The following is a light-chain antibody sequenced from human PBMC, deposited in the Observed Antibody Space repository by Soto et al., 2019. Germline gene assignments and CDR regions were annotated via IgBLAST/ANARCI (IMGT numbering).Light chain of an antibody. J-gene: IGKJ1*01. CDR1: QSLLHSNGKTF. CDR2: SAS. CDR3: MQTLQTPGT. V-gene: IGKV2-28*01. Sequence: DIVMTQSPLSLPVTPGEPASISCRSSQSLLHSNGKTFLVWYLQKPGQSPQLPIFSASKRASGVPDRFSASGSGTDFTLKINSVEAEDVGVYYCMQTLQTPGTFGQGTKVEIK.